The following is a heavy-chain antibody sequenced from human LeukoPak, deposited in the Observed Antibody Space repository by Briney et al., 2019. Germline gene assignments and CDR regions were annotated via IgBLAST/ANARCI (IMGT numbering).Heavy chain of an antibody. CDR2: IYYSGST. J-gene: IGHJ5*02. CDR1: GGSTSSSSYY. V-gene: IGHV4-39*01. D-gene: IGHD2-2*01. CDR3: ARHRSSTSLYNWFDP. Sequence: SETLSLTCTVSGGSTSSSSYYWGWIRQPPGKGLEWIGSIYYSGSTYYNPSLKSRVTISVDTSKNQFSLKLSSVTAADTAVYYCARHRSSTSLYNWFDPWGQGTLVTVSS.